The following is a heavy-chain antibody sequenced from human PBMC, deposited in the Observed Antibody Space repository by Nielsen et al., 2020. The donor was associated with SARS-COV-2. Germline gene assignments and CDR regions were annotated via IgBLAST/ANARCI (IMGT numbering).Heavy chain of an antibody. CDR2: INSDGSRS. D-gene: IGHD3-22*01. CDR3: VRVRDDGHYYDTGPFDY. V-gene: IGHV3-74*01. J-gene: IGHJ4*02. Sequence: GESLKISCAASGFTFSSYYMNWVRQAPGKGLMWVSRINSDGSRSAYADAVKGRFTISRDNARDTLSLQMNSLSAEDTAVYYCVRVRDDGHYYDTGPFDYWSQGALVTVSS. CDR1: GFTFSSYY.